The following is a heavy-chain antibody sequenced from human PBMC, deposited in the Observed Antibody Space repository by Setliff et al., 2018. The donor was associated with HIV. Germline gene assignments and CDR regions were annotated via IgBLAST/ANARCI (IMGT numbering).Heavy chain of an antibody. CDR2: IYTSGTT. J-gene: IGHJ3*02. Sequence: SETLSLTCSVSDGSVSGYSWSWIRQPAGKGLEWIGRIYTSGTTNYNPSLTSRVTMSVDTSKNQFSLKLSSVTAADTAVYYCARAGSMVRGVIISAIDIWGQGTMVTDSS. D-gene: IGHD3-10*01. CDR1: DGSVSGYS. V-gene: IGHV4-4*07. CDR3: ARAGSMVRGVIISAIDI.